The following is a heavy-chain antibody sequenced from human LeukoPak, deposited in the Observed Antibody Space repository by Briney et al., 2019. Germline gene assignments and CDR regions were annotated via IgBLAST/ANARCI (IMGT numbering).Heavy chain of an antibody. J-gene: IGHJ5*02. CDR3: VRDGGVDRLGVAVTDGFDP. V-gene: IGHV3-21*06. CDR2: ISSGGFFI. Sequence: GGSLRLSCAASGFTFSTYSMNWVRQAPGKGLEWVSSISSGGFFIYYADSVKGRFTISRDNAKNSLFLQMNSLRGEDTAVYYCVRDGGVDRLGVAVTDGFDPWGQGTLVSVSS. CDR1: GFTFSTYS. D-gene: IGHD6-19*01.